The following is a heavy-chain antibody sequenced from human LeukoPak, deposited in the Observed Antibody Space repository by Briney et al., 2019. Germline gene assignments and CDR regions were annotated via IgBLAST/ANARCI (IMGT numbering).Heavy chain of an antibody. CDR2: IYPGASDT. D-gene: IGHD5-12*01. Sequence: PGESLKISCKGSGYSFTSYWIGWVRQMPGKGLQWMGVIYPGASDTRYSPSFQGQVTISADKSISTAYLQWSSLKASDTAMYYCARQRYSGYDGFDYWGQGTLVTVSS. CDR1: GYSFTSYW. J-gene: IGHJ4*02. V-gene: IGHV5-51*01. CDR3: ARQRYSGYDGFDY.